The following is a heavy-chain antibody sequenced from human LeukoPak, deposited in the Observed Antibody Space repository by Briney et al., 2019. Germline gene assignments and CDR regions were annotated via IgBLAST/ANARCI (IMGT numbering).Heavy chain of an antibody. CDR3: ARQQQLVFGRFDP. V-gene: IGHV5-51*01. CDR1: GYSFTSYW. D-gene: IGHD6-13*01. J-gene: IGHJ5*02. CDR2: IYPGDSDT. Sequence: GESLQISCKGSGYSFTSYWIGWVRQMPGKGLEWMGIIYPGDSDTRYSPSFQGQVTISADKSISTAYLQWSSLKASDTAMYYCARQQQLVFGRFDPWGQGTLVTVSS.